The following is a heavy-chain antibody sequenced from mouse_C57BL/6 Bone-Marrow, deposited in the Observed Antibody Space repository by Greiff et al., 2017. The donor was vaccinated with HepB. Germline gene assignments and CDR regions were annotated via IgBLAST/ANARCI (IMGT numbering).Heavy chain of an antibody. CDR3: ARENSDYYGSSWSYAMDY. D-gene: IGHD1-1*01. J-gene: IGHJ4*01. CDR1: GFTFSDYY. Sequence: EVQLVESEGGLVQPGSSMKLSCTASGFTFSDYYMAWVRQVPEKGLEWVANINYDGSSTYYLDSLKSRFIISRDNAKNILYLQMSSLKSEDTATYYCARENSDYYGSSWSYAMDYWGQGTSVTVSS. CDR2: INYDGSST. V-gene: IGHV5-16*01.